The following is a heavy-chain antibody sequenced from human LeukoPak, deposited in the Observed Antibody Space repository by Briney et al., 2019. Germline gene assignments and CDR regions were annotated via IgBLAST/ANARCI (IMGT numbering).Heavy chain of an antibody. CDR3: ARVAGASGREY. D-gene: IGHD6-13*01. J-gene: IGHJ4*02. CDR1: GFTVSFNY. Sequence: GGSLRLSCAASGFTVSFNYMYWVRQAPGKGLEWVSTIYSGGSTNYADSVKGRFTISRDNSKNTLYLQMSSLRAEDTAVYYCARVAGASGREYWGQGTLVTVSS. V-gene: IGHV3-53*01. CDR2: IYSGGST.